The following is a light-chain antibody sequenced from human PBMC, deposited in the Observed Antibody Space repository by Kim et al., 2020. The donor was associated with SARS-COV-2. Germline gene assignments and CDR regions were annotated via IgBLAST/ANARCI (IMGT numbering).Light chain of an antibody. Sequence: ASVGDKVPITCRASQGISSYLIWYQQKSGKAPKLLMYAASTLQSGVPSRFSGSGSGTEFTLTISSLQPEDFATYYCEQLYTYPLTFGGGTKVDIK. CDR3: EQLYTYPLT. CDR1: QGISSY. CDR2: AAS. J-gene: IGKJ4*01. V-gene: IGKV1-9*01.